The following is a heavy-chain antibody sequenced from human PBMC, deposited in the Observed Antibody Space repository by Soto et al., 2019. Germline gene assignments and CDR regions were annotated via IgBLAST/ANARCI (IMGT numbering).Heavy chain of an antibody. D-gene: IGHD6-13*01. CDR1: GYTFNTYG. J-gene: IGHJ4*02. V-gene: IGHV1-18*01. Sequence: EASVKVSCKASGYTFNTYGISWVRQAPGQGLEWMGWISAYNGNTKYAQKLQGRVTMTTDTSTSTAYMELRSLTSDDTAVSYCARESTSSCHDYWGQGTLVPLSS. CDR2: ISAYNGNT. CDR3: ARESTSSCHDY.